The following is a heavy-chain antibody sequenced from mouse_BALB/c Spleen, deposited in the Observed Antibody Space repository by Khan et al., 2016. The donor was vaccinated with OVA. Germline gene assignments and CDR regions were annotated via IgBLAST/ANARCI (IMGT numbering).Heavy chain of an antibody. J-gene: IGHJ4*01. Sequence: QVQLQQSGAELVRPGTSVKMSCKTAGYTFTNYWIGWVKQRPGHGLEWIGDIYPGSGNTNYNEKFKGKATLTADTSSSTASTHLSSLTSEDSAIYYYAGPKYSGSYNYAMASWGQGTSVTVSA. CDR3: AGPKYSGSYNYAMAS. CDR2: IYPGSGNT. V-gene: IGHV1-63*02. CDR1: GYTFTNYW. D-gene: IGHD2-12*01.